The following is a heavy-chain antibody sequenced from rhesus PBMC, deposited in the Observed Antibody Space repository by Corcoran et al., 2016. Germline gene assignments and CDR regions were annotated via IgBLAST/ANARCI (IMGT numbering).Heavy chain of an antibody. D-gene: IGHD6-25*01. CDR2: ISWDGGST. CDR3: AKDQYSGSLEGFLGGFDY. J-gene: IGHJ4*01. V-gene: IGHV3-201*01. CDR1: GFTFVDSA. Sequence: EVQLVESGVGVVQPGGSLRLSCAASGFTFVDSAMNWVRQAPGKGLEWVSAISWDGGSTGYADSVKGRFTISRDNAKNSLYLQMDRLRAEDTALYYCAKDQYSGSLEGFLGGFDYWGQGVLVTVSS.